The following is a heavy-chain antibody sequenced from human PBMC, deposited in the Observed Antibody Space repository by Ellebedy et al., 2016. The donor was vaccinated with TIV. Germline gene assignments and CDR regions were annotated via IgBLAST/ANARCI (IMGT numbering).Heavy chain of an antibody. CDR3: ARVPVSPGYRYGYGIG. CDR1: GGTFSSYA. CDR2: IIPIFGTA. Sequence: SVKVSXXASGGTFSSYAISWVRQAPGQGLEWMGGIIPIFGTANYAQKFQGRVTITADKSTSTAYMELSSLRSEDTAVYYCARVPVSPGYRYGYGIGWGQGTLVTVSS. J-gene: IGHJ4*02. V-gene: IGHV1-69*06. D-gene: IGHD5-18*01.